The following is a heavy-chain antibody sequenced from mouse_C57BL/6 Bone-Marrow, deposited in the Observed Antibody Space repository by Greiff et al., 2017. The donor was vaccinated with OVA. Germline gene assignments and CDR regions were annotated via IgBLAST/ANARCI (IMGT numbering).Heavy chain of an antibody. CDR3: ARDYSNCVGAAVDY. CDR1: GYTFTSYG. V-gene: IGHV1-81*01. Sequence: QVHVKQSGAELARPGASVKLSCKASGYTFTSYGISWVKQRTGQGLEWIGEIYPRSGNTYYNEKSKGKATLTADKSSSTAYMELRSLTSEDSAVYFCARDYSNCVGAAVDYWGQGTSVTVSS. D-gene: IGHD2-5*01. CDR2: IYPRSGNT. J-gene: IGHJ4*01.